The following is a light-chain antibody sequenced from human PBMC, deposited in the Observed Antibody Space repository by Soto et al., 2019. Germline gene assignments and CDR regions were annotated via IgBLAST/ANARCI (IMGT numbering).Light chain of an antibody. CDR2: EGT. CDR1: SSDVGSYNL. Sequence: QSALTQPASVSGSLGQSITISCTGTSSDVGSYNLVSWYQHHPGKAPKLLIFEGTKRPSGISNRFSGSKSGNTASLAISGLQAEDEAVYHCCSYAGFTPYVFGTGTKLIVL. V-gene: IGLV2-23*01. J-gene: IGLJ1*01. CDR3: CSYAGFTPYV.